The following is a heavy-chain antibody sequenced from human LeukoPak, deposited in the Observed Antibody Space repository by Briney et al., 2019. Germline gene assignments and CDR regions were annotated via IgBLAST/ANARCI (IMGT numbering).Heavy chain of an antibody. CDR1: GGSISSSNW. CDR3: ARASSGIVDFDY. J-gene: IGHJ4*02. CDR2: IYHSGST. V-gene: IGHV4-4*02. D-gene: IGHD3-22*01. Sequence: SETLSLTCAVSGGSISSSNWWSWVRQPPGKGLEWIGYIYHSGSTYYNPSLKSRVTISVDRSKNQFSLKLGSVTAADTAVYYCARASSGIVDFDYWGQGTLVTVSS.